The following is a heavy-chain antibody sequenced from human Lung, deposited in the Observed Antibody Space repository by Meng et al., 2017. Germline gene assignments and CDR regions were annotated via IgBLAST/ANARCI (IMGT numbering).Heavy chain of an antibody. D-gene: IGHD6-13*01. CDR1: GYTYPDYW. J-gene: IGHJ4*02. CDR3: ARDEDISAAGKLFGDY. CDR2: INPKSGDT. Sequence: VQLVRSGAEVEKPGASVKVSCKASGYTYPDYWLHWVRRAPGQGLEWMGRINPKSGDTHYAQRFQGRVTMTGDTSISTAYMELSGLRSDDTAMYYCARDEDISAAGKLFGDYWGQGTLVTVSS. V-gene: IGHV1-2*06.